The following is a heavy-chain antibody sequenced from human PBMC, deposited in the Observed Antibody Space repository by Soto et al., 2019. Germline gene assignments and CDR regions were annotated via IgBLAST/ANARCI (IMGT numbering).Heavy chain of an antibody. V-gene: IGHV4-31*03. CDR3: ARVYCSSTSCYYYYMDV. CDR1: GGSISSGGYY. J-gene: IGHJ6*03. D-gene: IGHD2-2*01. Sequence: QVQLQESGPGLVKPSQTLSLTCTVSGGSISSGGYYWSWIRQHPGKGLEWIGYIYYSGSTYYNPSLKSRVNISVDTSKNQCSLKLSSVTAADTAVYYCARVYCSSTSCYYYYMDVWGKGTTVTVSS. CDR2: IYYSGST.